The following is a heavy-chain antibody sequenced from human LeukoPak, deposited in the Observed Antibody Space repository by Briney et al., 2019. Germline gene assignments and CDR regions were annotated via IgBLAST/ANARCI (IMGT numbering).Heavy chain of an antibody. V-gene: IGHV1-46*01. Sequence: ASVKVSCKASGYTFTSYYMHWVRQAPGQGLEWMGFINPSGSSAAYAQKFQGRVTITADKSTSTAYMELSSLRSEDTAVYYCARDPDDYGGVWGQGTLVTVSS. D-gene: IGHD4-23*01. CDR3: ARDPDDYGGV. J-gene: IGHJ4*02. CDR1: GYTFTSYY. CDR2: INPSGSSA.